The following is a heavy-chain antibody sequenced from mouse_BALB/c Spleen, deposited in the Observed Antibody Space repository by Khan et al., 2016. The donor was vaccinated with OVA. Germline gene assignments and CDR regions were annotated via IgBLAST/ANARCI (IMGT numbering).Heavy chain of an antibody. V-gene: IGHV3-2*02. D-gene: IGHD1-2*01. CDR1: GYSITSGYG. CDR2: ISYSGST. CDR3: AGTARIKS. Sequence: VQLKESGPGLVKPSQSLSLTCTVTGYSITSGYGWNWIRQFPGNKLELMGYISYSGSTNYNPSLKSRISITRDTSKNQFFLQLNSVTTEDTATYYCAGTARIKSWGQGTTLTVSS. J-gene: IGHJ2*01.